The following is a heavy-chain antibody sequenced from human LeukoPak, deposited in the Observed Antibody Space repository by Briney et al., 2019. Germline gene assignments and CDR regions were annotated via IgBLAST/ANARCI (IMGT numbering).Heavy chain of an antibody. CDR3: ATSAGSSSSWEFDY. Sequence: GESLKISCKGSGNRFTSYWIGWVRQMPGKGLEWMGIIYFGDSHTRYSPSFQGQVTISVDKSISTAYLQWSSLKASDTAIYYCATSAGSSSSWEFDYWGQGTLVTVSS. D-gene: IGHD6-13*01. CDR1: GNRFTSYW. J-gene: IGHJ4*02. CDR2: IYFGDSHT. V-gene: IGHV5-51*01.